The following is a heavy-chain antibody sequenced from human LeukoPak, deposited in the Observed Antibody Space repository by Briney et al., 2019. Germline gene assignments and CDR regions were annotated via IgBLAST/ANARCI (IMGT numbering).Heavy chain of an antibody. Sequence: GASVKVSCKASGGTFSSCATSWVRQAPGQGLEWMGGIIPIFGTANYAQKFQGRVTITTDESTSTAYMELSSLRSEDTAVYYCARGYDYVWGSYQYDYWGQGTLVTVSS. CDR2: IIPIFGTA. D-gene: IGHD3-16*02. CDR3: ARGYDYVWGSYQYDY. V-gene: IGHV1-69*05. CDR1: GGTFSSCA. J-gene: IGHJ4*02.